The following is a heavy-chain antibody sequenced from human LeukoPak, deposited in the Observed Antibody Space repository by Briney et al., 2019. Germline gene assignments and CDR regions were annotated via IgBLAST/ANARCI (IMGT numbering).Heavy chain of an antibody. D-gene: IGHD3-22*01. CDR3: ASGLGYYDSSGYPSAFDI. CDR1: GFTFCSYW. V-gene: IGHV3-74*01. J-gene: IGHJ3*02. CDR2: INSDGSST. Sequence: GGSLRLSRAASGFTFCSYWMHWVRQAPGKGLVWVSRINSDGSSTSYADSVKGRFTISRDNAKNTLYLQMNSLRAEDTAVYYCASGLGYYDSSGYPSAFDIWGQGTMVTVSS.